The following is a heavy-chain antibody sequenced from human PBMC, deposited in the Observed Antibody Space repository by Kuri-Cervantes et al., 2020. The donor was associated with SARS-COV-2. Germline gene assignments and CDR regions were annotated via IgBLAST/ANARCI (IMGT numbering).Heavy chain of an antibody. Sequence: ETLSLTCAASGFTVGSNYMSWVRQAPGKGLEWVSVIYSGGSTYYADSVKGRFTISRDNAKNSLYLQMNSLRAEDTAVYYCYAIAVAGTVDYWGQGTLVTVSS. CDR3: YAIAVAGTVDY. J-gene: IGHJ4*02. D-gene: IGHD6-19*01. V-gene: IGHV3-53*01. CDR1: GFTVGSNY. CDR2: IYSGGST.